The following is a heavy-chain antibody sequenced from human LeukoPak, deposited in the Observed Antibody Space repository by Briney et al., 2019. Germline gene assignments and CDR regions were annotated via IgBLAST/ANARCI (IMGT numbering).Heavy chain of an antibody. J-gene: IGHJ4*02. CDR1: GGSISSSSYY. CDR2: IYYSGST. V-gene: IGHV4-39*07. CDR3: AGGAVVPAAIPTPDFDY. D-gene: IGHD2-2*01. Sequence: SETLSLTCTVSGGSISSSSYYWGWIRQPPGKGLEWIGSIYYSGSTYYNPSLKSRVTISVDTSKNQFSLKLSSVTAAGTAVYYCAGGAVVPAAIPTPDFDYWGQGTLVTVSS.